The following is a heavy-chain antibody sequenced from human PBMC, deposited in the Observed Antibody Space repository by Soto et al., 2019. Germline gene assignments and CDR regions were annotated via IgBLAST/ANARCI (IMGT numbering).Heavy chain of an antibody. J-gene: IGHJ5*02. V-gene: IGHV4-39*01. CDR2: IYYSGST. CDR1: FGSTSSSTHY. D-gene: IGHD6-13*01. Sequence: PSETLSPTSPFSFGSTSSSTHYLGFILQTPGKGLEWIGSIYYSGSTYYNPSLKSRVTISVDTSKNQFSLQLSSVTAADTAVYYCSRHLSAAGTLEWFDTWGQGTLVTVSS. CDR3: SRHLSAAGTLEWFDT.